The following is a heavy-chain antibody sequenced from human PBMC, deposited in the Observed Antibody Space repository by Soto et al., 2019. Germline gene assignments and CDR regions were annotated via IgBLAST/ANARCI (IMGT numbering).Heavy chain of an antibody. D-gene: IGHD2-8*01. Sequence: GGSLRLSCAASGFTFSSYGMHWVRQAPGKGLEWVAVIWYDGSNKYYADSVKGRFTISSDNSKNTLYLQMNSLRAEDTAVYYCARDGPLEDIALARYYMDVWGKGTTVTVSS. CDR2: IWYDGSNK. V-gene: IGHV3-33*01. CDR1: GFTFSSYG. J-gene: IGHJ6*03. CDR3: ARDGPLEDIALARYYMDV.